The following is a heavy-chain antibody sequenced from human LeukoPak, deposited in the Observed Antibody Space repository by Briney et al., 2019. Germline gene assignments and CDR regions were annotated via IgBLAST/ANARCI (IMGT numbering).Heavy chain of an antibody. D-gene: IGHD3-16*01. V-gene: IGHV3-23*01. Sequence: PGGSLILSCSASAFTFTSHCMNWVRQAPAKELEGVSGISSSGDITYYADSVKDRFTISRDNSKNTLFLQINSLGADDHAGYYCVPDLAWFHYAYWGQGTMVTVSS. CDR2: ISSSGDIT. J-gene: IGHJ4*02. CDR1: AFTFTSHC. CDR3: VPDLAWFHYAY.